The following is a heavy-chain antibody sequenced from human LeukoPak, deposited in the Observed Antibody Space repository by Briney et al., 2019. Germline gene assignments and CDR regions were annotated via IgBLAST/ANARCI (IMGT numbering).Heavy chain of an antibody. D-gene: IGHD3-10*01. CDR2: IYYSGST. CDR3: ARDRMVRGVIVD. Sequence: PSETLSLTCTVSGGSISSYYWSWIRQPPGKGLEWIGYIYYSGSTNYNPSLKSRVTMSVDTSKNQFSLKLSSVTAADTAVYYCARDRMVRGVIVDWGQGTLVTVSS. CDR1: GGSISSYY. J-gene: IGHJ4*02. V-gene: IGHV4-59*12.